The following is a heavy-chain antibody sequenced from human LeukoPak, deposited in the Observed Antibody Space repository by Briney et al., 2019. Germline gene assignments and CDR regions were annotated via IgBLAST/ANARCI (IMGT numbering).Heavy chain of an antibody. D-gene: IGHD3-22*01. CDR3: ARDYYDSSGYYPGYFQH. J-gene: IGHJ1*01. CDR1: GYSFTSYW. Sequence: GESLNMSCKGSGYSFTSYWIGGVRQMPGKGLEWMGIIYPGDSDTRYSPSFQGQVTISADKSISTAYLQWSSLKASDTAMYYCARDYYDSSGYYPGYFQHWGQGTLVTVSS. V-gene: IGHV5-51*01. CDR2: IYPGDSDT.